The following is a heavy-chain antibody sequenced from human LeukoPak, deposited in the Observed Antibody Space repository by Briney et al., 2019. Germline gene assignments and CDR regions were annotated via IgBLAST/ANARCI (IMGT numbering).Heavy chain of an antibody. CDR3: AILHRVVPAYYFGY. D-gene: IGHD2-15*01. CDR1: GGSISSSSYY. J-gene: IGHJ4*02. Sequence: PSETLSLTCTVSGGSISSSSYYWGWIRQPPGKGLEWIGNIYYSGSTYYNPSLKSRVTISVDTSKNQFSLKLSSVTAADTAVYYCAILHRVVPAYYFGYWGQGTLVTVSS. V-gene: IGHV4-39*01. CDR2: IYYSGST.